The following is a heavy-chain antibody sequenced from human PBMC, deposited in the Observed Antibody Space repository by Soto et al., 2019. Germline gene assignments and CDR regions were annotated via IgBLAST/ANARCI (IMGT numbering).Heavy chain of an antibody. CDR1: GCSFTSYK. Sequence: EEALKIYCEGSGCSFTSYKSSWVRQMPGKGLEWMGIIYPGDSDTRYSPSFQGQVTISADKSISTAYLQWSSLKASDTAMYYCARGSTNDYYYYYYMDVWGKGTTVTVSS. J-gene: IGHJ6*03. CDR3: ARGSTNDYYYYYYMDV. V-gene: IGHV5-51*01. D-gene: IGHD2-2*01. CDR2: IYPGDSDT.